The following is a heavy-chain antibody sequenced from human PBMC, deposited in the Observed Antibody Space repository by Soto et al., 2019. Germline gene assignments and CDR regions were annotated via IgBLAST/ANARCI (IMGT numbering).Heavy chain of an antibody. D-gene: IGHD6-13*01. CDR3: AKDNDSSWYRGRNYYYGMDV. J-gene: IGHJ6*02. Sequence: PGGSLRLSCAASGFTFSSYGMHWVRQAPGKGLEWVAVISYDGSNKYYADSVKGRFTISRDNSKNTLYLQMNSLRAEDTAVYYCAKDNDSSWYRGRNYYYGMDVWGQGTTVTVSS. CDR2: ISYDGSNK. V-gene: IGHV3-30*18. CDR1: GFTFSSYG.